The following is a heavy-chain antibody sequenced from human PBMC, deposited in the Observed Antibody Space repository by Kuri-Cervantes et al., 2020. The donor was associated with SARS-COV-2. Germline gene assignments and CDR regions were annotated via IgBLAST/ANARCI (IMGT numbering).Heavy chain of an antibody. CDR2: TRNKANSYTT. CDR1: GFTFSSYA. J-gene: IGHJ6*02. V-gene: IGHV3-72*01. D-gene: IGHD4-23*01. Sequence: LSLTCAASGFTFSSYAMSWVRQAPGKGLEWVGRTRNKANSYTTEYAASVKGRFTISRDDSKNSLYLQMNSLKTEDTAVYYCATTTVVIGSYYYYYGMDVWGQGTTVTVSS. CDR3: ATTTVVIGSYYYYYGMDV.